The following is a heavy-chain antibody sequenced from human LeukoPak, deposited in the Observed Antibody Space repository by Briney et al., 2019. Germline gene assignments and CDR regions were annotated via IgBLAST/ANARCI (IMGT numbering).Heavy chain of an antibody. J-gene: IGHJ6*04. D-gene: IGHD3-10*01. Sequence: PGRSLRLSRVASRFTFSSYVMNWVRQAPGKGVEGVSYIASSGSTILELDSVKGRFSISRDNAKNSLYMQMNSLRVEDTAVYYCARVNYYGSGSYGWDVWGKGTTVTVSS. V-gene: IGHV3-48*03. CDR2: IASSGSTI. CDR1: RFTFSSYV. CDR3: ARVNYYGSGSYGWDV.